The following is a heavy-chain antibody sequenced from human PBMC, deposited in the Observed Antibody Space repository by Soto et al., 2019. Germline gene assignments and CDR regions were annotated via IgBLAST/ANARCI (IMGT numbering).Heavy chain of an antibody. Sequence: LSLTCSVSGYSVTSSDYYWAWIRQPPGKGLEWIGSMFYSGLTYYNPSLKSRVTLSVDTSRNQFSVRLNSVTAADTAVYYCAPLSVSLSGPYGIHVWGQGTTVTVSS. V-gene: IGHV4-39*01. D-gene: IGHD2-15*01. CDR2: MFYSGLT. J-gene: IGHJ6*02. CDR3: APLSVSLSGPYGIHV. CDR1: GYSVTSSDYY.